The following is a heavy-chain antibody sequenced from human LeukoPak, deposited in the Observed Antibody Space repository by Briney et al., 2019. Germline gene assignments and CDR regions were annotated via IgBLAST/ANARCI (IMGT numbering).Heavy chain of an antibody. J-gene: IGHJ4*02. Sequence: PGGSLRLSCAASGFTFRRHDISWVRQAPGKGLEWVSSISSSSNNINYADSVKGRFTISRDNAMNSVHLQMNSLRVEDTAVCYCARGYQRPDYWGQGTLITVSS. D-gene: IGHD2-2*01. CDR2: ISSSSNNI. CDR3: ARGYQRPDY. CDR1: GFTFRRHD. V-gene: IGHV3-21*01.